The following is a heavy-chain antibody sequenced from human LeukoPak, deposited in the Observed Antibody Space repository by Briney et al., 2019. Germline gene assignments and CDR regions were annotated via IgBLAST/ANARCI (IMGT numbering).Heavy chain of an antibody. J-gene: IGHJ4*02. Sequence: GGSLRLSCAGSGITLSDVWMSWVRQAPGKGLEWVGRIFSKRDGGEIDYAAPMKGRFTISRDDSENKLYLDTRSLITEDTGVYYCATYTSGSMFLWGQGALVTVSS. CDR2: IFSKRDGGEI. D-gene: IGHD3-10*02. CDR1: GITLSDVW. V-gene: IGHV3-15*05. CDR3: ATYTSGSMFL.